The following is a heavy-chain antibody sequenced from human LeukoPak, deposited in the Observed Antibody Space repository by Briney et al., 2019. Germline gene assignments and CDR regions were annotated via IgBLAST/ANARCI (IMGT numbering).Heavy chain of an antibody. CDR3: AKTIRYCSGGSCYHLWYYYYGMDV. Sequence: GGSLRLSCAASGFTFSSYAMSWVRQAPGEGLEWVSAISGSGGSTYYADSVKGRFTISIDNSKNTLYLQMNSPRAEDTAVYYCAKTIRYCSGGSCYHLWYYYYGMDVWGQGTTVTVSS. D-gene: IGHD2-15*01. J-gene: IGHJ6*02. CDR1: GFTFSSYA. V-gene: IGHV3-23*01. CDR2: ISGSGGST.